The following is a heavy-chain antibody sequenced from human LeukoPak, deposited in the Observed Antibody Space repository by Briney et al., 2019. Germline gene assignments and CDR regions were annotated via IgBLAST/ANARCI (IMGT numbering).Heavy chain of an antibody. J-gene: IGHJ4*02. CDR2: IKQDGSEK. D-gene: IGHD5-18*01. Sequence: XSLRLSXXXSGFTXSSYWMSWVRQAPGKGLEWVANIKQDGSEKYYVDSVKGRFTISRDNAKNSLYLQMNSLRAEDTAVYYCARVKLWRYYFDYWGQGTLVTVSS. CDR1: GFTXSSYW. V-gene: IGHV3-7*01. CDR3: ARVKLWRYYFDY.